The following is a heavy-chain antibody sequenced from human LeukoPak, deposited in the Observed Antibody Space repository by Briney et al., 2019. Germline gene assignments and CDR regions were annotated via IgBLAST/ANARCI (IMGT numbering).Heavy chain of an antibody. D-gene: IGHD6-13*01. V-gene: IGHV1-46*01. J-gene: IGHJ4*02. CDR3: ARARGAAAGIPS. Sequence: ASVKVSCKASGYTFTSYYMHWVRQAPGQGLEWMGIINPSGGSTSYAQKFQGRVTMTRDTSTSTVYMELSSLRSEDTAAYYCARARGAAAGIPSWGQGTLVTVSS. CDR1: GYTFTSYY. CDR2: INPSGGST.